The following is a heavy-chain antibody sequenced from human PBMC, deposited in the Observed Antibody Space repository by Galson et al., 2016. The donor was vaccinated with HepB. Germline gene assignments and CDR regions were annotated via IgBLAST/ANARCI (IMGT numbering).Heavy chain of an antibody. J-gene: IGHJ4*02. CDR2: IGGSGDNT. CDR1: GFSFCTYA. Sequence: SLRLSCAVSGFSFCTYAMSWVRQAPGKGLVWVSTIGGSGDNTYYADSVTGRFTISRDNSMNTLYLQMNSLRAEETAVYYCAKSLLSDYVWGSYRFQDWGQGAPVTVSS. CDR3: AKSLLSDYVWGSYRFQD. V-gene: IGHV3-23*01. D-gene: IGHD3-16*02.